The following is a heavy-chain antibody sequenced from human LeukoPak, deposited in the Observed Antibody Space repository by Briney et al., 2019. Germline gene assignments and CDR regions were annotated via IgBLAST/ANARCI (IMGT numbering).Heavy chain of an antibody. CDR3: ARDFYYYDSSGGYSY. CDR2: INHSGTT. D-gene: IGHD3-22*01. J-gene: IGHJ4*02. Sequence: SETLSLTCAVYGGSFSGYYWSWIRQPPGKGLEWIGEINHSGTTHYNPSLKSRVTISVDTSKNQFPLRLSSVTAADSAVYYCARDFYYYDSSGGYSYWGQGTLVTVSS. CDR1: GGSFSGYY. V-gene: IGHV4-34*01.